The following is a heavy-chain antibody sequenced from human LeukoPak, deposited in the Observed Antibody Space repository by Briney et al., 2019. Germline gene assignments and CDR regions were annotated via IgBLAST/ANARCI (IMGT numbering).Heavy chain of an antibody. J-gene: IGHJ4*02. CDR1: GFTFSSYA. V-gene: IGHV3-23*01. CDR3: AQKPGPSNPPGGY. D-gene: IGHD4-11*01. CDR2: ISGSGGIT. Sequence: GGSLRLSCAASGFTFSSYAMSWVRQAPGKGLEWVSAISGSGGITYYADSVKGRFTISRDNSKNTLYLQMNSLRADDTAVYYCAQKPGPSNPPGGYWGQGTLVTVSS.